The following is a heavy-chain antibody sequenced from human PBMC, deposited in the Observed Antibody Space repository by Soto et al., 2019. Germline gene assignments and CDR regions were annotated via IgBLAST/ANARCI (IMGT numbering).Heavy chain of an antibody. Sequence: SVKVSCKASGGPFSSYAISWVRQAPGQGLEWMGGIIPIFGTANYAQKFQGRVTITADESTSTAYMELSSLRSEDTAVYYCARDRPCSSTSCYTFNWFDPWGQGTLVTVSS. CDR2: IIPIFGTA. D-gene: IGHD2-2*02. CDR3: ARDRPCSSTSCYTFNWFDP. J-gene: IGHJ5*02. CDR1: GGPFSSYA. V-gene: IGHV1-69*13.